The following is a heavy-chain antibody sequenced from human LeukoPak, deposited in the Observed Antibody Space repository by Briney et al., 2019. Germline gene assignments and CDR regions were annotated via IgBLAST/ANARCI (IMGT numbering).Heavy chain of an antibody. D-gene: IGHD3-16*01. Sequence: TGGSLRLLCAASGFTFSSYWMSWVRQAPGKGLEWVANIKQDGSEKYYVDSVKGRFTISRDNAKNSLYLQMNSLRAEDTAVYYCARRHYDYVWGSYSYYFDYWGQGTLVTVSS. V-gene: IGHV3-7*01. J-gene: IGHJ4*02. CDR3: ARRHYDYVWGSYSYYFDY. CDR1: GFTFSSYW. CDR2: IKQDGSEK.